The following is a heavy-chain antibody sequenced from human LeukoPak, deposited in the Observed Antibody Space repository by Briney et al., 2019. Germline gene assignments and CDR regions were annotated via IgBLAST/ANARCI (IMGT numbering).Heavy chain of an antibody. CDR3: GGYGSGAGYDY. CDR1: GGTFSSYA. D-gene: IGHD3-10*01. CDR2: IIPIFGTA. Sequence: ASVKVSCKASGGTFSSYAISWVRQAPGQGLEWMGGIIPIFGTANYAQKFQGRVTITTDESTSTAYMELSSLRSEDTAVYYCGGYGSGAGYDYWGQGTLVTVSS. J-gene: IGHJ4*02. V-gene: IGHV1-69*05.